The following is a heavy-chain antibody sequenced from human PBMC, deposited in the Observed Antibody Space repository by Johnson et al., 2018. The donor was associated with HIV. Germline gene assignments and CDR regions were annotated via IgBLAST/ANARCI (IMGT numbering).Heavy chain of an antibody. D-gene: IGHD2-21*02. CDR2: ISGSGGST. V-gene: IGHV3-23*04. CDR3: ARWIRYCGGDCYDVFDI. CDR1: GFTFSSYA. J-gene: IGHJ3*02. Sequence: VQLVESGGGLVQPGGSLRLSCAASGFTFSSYAMSWVRQAPGKGLEWVSAISGSGGSTYYADSVKGRFTISRDNSKNTLYLQMNSLRAEDTAVYYCARWIRYCGGDCYDVFDIWGQGTKVTVSS.